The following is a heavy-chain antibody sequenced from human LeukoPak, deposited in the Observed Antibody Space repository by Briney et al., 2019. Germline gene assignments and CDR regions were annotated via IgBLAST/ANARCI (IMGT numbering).Heavy chain of an antibody. D-gene: IGHD3-10*01. V-gene: IGHV4-34*01. CDR2: INHSGST. J-gene: IGHJ3*02. CDR3: ARVPQYLMVRGKRNDAFDI. Sequence: KPSETLSLTCAVYGGSFSGYYWSWIREPPGKGLEWIGEINHSGSTNYNPSLKSRVTISVDTSKNQFSLKLSPVTAADTAVYYCARVPQYLMVRGKRNDAFDIWGQGTMVTVSS. CDR1: GGSFSGYY.